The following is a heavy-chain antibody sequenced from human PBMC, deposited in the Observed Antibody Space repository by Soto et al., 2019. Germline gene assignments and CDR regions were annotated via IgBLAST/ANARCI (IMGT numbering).Heavy chain of an antibody. J-gene: IGHJ6*03. V-gene: IGHV3-23*01. D-gene: IGHD2-2*01. CDR3: AKDRMGYQLPLTFYYYYYMDV. Sequence: GGSLRLSCAASGFTFSSYAMSWARQAPGKGLEWVSAISGSGGSTYYADSVKGRFTISRDNSKNTLYLQMNSLRAEDTAVYYCAKDRMGYQLPLTFYYYYYMDVWGKGTTVTVSS. CDR2: ISGSGGST. CDR1: GFTFSSYA.